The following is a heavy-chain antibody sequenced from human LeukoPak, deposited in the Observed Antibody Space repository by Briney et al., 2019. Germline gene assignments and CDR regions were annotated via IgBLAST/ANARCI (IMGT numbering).Heavy chain of an antibody. D-gene: IGHD2-2*01. CDR3: AKDGGRLSNVVPAARYYYYYYMDV. Sequence: GGSLRLSCAASGFTFDDYAMHWVRQAPGKGLEWVSLISWDGGSTYYADSVKGRFTISRDNSKNSLYLQMNSLRAEDTALYYCAKDGGRLSNVVPAARYYYYYYMDVWGEGTTVTVSS. J-gene: IGHJ6*03. V-gene: IGHV3-43D*04. CDR2: ISWDGGST. CDR1: GFTFDDYA.